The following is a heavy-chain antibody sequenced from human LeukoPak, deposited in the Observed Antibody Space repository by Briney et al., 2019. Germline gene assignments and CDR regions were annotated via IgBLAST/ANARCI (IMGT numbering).Heavy chain of an antibody. D-gene: IGHD5-24*01. CDR1: GFTFSSYA. CDR2: IRGSSGST. Sequence: PGGSLRLSCAASGFTFSSYAMSWVRQAPGKGLEWVTAIRGSSGSTYYADSAKGRFTISRDNSKNTLYLHMNSLRAEDTAVYYCAKEHRDVYNRDFDYWGQGTLVTVSS. J-gene: IGHJ4*02. CDR3: AKEHRDVYNRDFDY. V-gene: IGHV3-23*01.